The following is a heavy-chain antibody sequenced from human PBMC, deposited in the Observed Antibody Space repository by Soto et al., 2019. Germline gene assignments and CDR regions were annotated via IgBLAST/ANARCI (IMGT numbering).Heavy chain of an antibody. D-gene: IGHD1-1*01. CDR2: IWYDGSNK. Sequence: ESGGGVVQPGRSLRLSCAASGFTFSSYGMHWVRQAPGKGLEWVAVIWYDGSNKYYADSVKGRFTISRDNSKNTLYLQMNSLRAEDTAVYYCARALYLGTPDYWGQGTLVTVSS. CDR3: ARALYLGTPDY. CDR1: GFTFSSYG. J-gene: IGHJ4*02. V-gene: IGHV3-33*01.